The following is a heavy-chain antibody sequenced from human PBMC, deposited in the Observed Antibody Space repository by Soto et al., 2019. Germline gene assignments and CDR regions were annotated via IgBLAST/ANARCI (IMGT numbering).Heavy chain of an antibody. J-gene: IGHJ4*02. CDR1: GGSFSGYY. Sequence: QVQLQQWGAGLLKPSETLSLTCAVYGGSFSGYYWSWIRQPPGKGLEWIGEINHSGSTNYNPSLKSRVTLSVDTSKNQFSLKLSSVTAADTAVYYCARASYSSGWYGYWGQGTLVTVAS. D-gene: IGHD6-19*01. CDR3: ARASYSSGWYGY. V-gene: IGHV4-34*01. CDR2: INHSGST.